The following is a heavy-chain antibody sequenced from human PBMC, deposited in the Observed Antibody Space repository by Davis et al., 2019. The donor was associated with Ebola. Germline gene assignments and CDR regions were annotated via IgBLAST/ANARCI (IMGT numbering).Heavy chain of an antibody. CDR3: ARIILRRDFYGMDV. CDR2: INAGNGNT. CDR1: GFTFTNYA. J-gene: IGHJ6*02. Sequence: ASVKVSCKASGFTFTNYAIHWVRQAPGQSLEWMGWINAGNGNTKYSQKFQGRVTITTDTSASTAYMELSSLRSEDTAVFYCARIILRRDFYGMDVWGQGTTVTVSS. V-gene: IGHV1-3*01.